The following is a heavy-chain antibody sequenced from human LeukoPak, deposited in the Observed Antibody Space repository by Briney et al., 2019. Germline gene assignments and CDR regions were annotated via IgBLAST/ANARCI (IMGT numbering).Heavy chain of an antibody. J-gene: IGHJ4*02. Sequence: PGGSLRLSCEASGLTLSDYHMNWVRQAPGKGLEWISYISSRSSAIYYADSVKGRFAISRDTAKDSVYLHMSSLRAEDTAVYYCARDRPNWAIDYWGQGTLVTVSS. V-gene: IGHV3-48*01. CDR3: ARDRPNWAIDY. CDR2: ISSRSSAI. D-gene: IGHD7-27*01. CDR1: GLTLSDYH.